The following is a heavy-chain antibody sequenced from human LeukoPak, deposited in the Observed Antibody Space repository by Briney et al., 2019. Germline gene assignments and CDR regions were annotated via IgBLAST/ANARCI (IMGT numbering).Heavy chain of an antibody. Sequence: SETLSLTCTVSGGSISSGSYYWSWIRQPAGKGLEWIGRIYTSGSTNYNPSLKSRVTISVDTSKNQFSLKLSSVTAADTAVYYCARVEQLAWFDPWGQGTLVTVSS. D-gene: IGHD6-6*01. J-gene: IGHJ5*02. CDR1: GGSISSGSYY. V-gene: IGHV4-61*02. CDR3: ARVEQLAWFDP. CDR2: IYTSGST.